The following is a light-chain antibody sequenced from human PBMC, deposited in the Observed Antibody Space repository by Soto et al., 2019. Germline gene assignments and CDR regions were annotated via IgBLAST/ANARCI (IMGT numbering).Light chain of an antibody. CDR3: HQYDNAPQT. CDR1: QTLRRTY. V-gene: IGKV3-20*01. CDR2: GAS. J-gene: IGKJ2*01. Sequence: EIVLMQSPGTLTLAPGERATLSCRASQTLRRTYIAWYQQKPGQAPRVLIYGASKRATGIPDRFSASGSGTDFSLTISRLEPEDFAVYYCHQYDNAPQTYGQGTKVEIK.